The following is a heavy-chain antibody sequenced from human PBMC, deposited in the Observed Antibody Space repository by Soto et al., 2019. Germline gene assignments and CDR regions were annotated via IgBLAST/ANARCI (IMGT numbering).Heavy chain of an antibody. CDR1: GGSFSGYY. V-gene: IGHV4-34*01. CDR2: INHSGST. Sequence: SETLSLTCAVYGGSFSGYYWSWIRQPPGKGLEWIGEINHSGSTNYNPSLKSRVTISVDTSKNQFSLKLSSVTAADTAVYYCARGMRSVGLEWLPKPNMGGWGKGATVTVSS. J-gene: IGHJ6*03. D-gene: IGHD3-3*01. CDR3: ARGMRSVGLEWLPKPNMGG.